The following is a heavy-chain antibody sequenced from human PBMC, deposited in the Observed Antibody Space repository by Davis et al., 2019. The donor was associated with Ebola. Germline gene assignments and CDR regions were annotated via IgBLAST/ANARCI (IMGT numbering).Heavy chain of an antibody. CDR2: IRSKANSYAT. V-gene: IGHV3-73*01. CDR3: ARDPPYDQGYDY. Sequence: GESLKISCAASGFTFSGSAMHWVRQASGKGLEWVGRIRSKANSYATAYAASVKGRFTISRDDSKNTAYLQMNSLKTEDTAVYYCARDPPYDQGYDYWGQGILVTVSS. D-gene: IGHD3-22*01. J-gene: IGHJ4*02. CDR1: GFTFSGSA.